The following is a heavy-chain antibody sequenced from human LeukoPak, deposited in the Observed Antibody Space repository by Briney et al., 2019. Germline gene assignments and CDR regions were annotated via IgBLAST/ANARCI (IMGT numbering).Heavy chain of an antibody. D-gene: IGHD3-10*01. V-gene: IGHV3-23*01. CDR2: IRGTGDST. CDR1: GFTFDDYG. J-gene: IGHJ4*02. Sequence: GGSLRLSCAASGFTFDDYGMSWVRQAPGKGLEWVSVIRGTGDSTYYADSVKGRFTISRDNSKNTLYLQMSSLRAEDTAVYYCAKGSYGSGTYGSFDYWGQGTLVTVSS. CDR3: AKGSYGSGTYGSFDY.